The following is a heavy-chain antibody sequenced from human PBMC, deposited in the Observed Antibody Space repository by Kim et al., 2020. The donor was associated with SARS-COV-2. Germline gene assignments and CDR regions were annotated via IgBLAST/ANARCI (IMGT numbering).Heavy chain of an antibody. CDR1: GYTFTSYG. CDR2: ISAYNGNT. Sequence: ASVKVSCKASGYTFTSYGISWVRQAPGQGLEWMGWISAYNGNTNYAQKLQGRVTMTTDTSTSTAYMELRSLRSDDTAVYYCARDRVRSITNYGMDVWGQGTTVTVSS. J-gene: IGHJ6*02. V-gene: IGHV1-18*01. CDR3: ARDRVRSITNYGMDV. D-gene: IGHD3-10*01.